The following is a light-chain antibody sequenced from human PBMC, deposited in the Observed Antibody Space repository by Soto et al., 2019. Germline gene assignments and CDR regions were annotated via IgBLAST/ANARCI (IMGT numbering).Light chain of an antibody. CDR2: KVS. J-gene: IGKJ1*01. CDR3: MQGSHWPRT. Sequence: EVVMTQSPLSLPVTLGQPASISCRSSQSLVNSDGNTYLNWFHQRPGQSPRRLIYKVSNRDSGVPDRFSGSGSGPDFTLRISRVEAEDVGVYYCMQGSHWPRTFGQGTRVAIK. V-gene: IGKV2-30*01. CDR1: QSLVNSDGNTY.